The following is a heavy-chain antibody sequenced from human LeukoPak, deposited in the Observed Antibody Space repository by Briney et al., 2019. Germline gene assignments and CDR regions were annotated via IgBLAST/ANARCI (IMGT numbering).Heavy chain of an antibody. V-gene: IGHV5-51*01. D-gene: IGHD6-25*01. Sequence: GESLEISFKGSGYHFTYYWLGWVRPMPGKGLEWMGIIYPGDSDTKYSPSFQGQVTISADKSISTAYLQWSSLKASDTAMYYCARHSSAWPIDYWGQGTVVTVSS. CDR3: ARHSSAWPIDY. CDR1: GYHFTYYW. J-gene: IGHJ4*02. CDR2: IYPGDSDT.